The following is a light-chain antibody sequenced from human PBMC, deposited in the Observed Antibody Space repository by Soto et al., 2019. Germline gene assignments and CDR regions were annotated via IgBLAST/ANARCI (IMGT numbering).Light chain of an antibody. V-gene: IGLV3-1*01. J-gene: IGLJ2*01. CDR1: KLGDKY. Sequence: SYELSQPPSMSLSPGQTAIITCSGDKLGDKYTCWYQQRPGQSPVLVIYQDTKRPSGIPERFSGSSSGNTATLTISGTQAMDEADYYCQAWDSSTAQVVFGGGTKLTVL. CDR3: QAWDSSTAQVV. CDR2: QDT.